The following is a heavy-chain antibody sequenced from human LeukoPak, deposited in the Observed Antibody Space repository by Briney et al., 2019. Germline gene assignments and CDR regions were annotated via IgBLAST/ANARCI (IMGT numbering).Heavy chain of an antibody. V-gene: IGHV3-30*18. CDR3: AKKTFDY. CDR2: ISYDGSNK. CDR1: GFTFSNYD. J-gene: IGHJ4*02. Sequence: GGSLRLSCAVSGFTFSNYDMHWVRQAPGKGLEWVAVISYDGSNKYHADPVKGRFTISRDNSKNSLYLQVDGLRFEDTAVFYCAKKTFDYWGQGTLVTVSS.